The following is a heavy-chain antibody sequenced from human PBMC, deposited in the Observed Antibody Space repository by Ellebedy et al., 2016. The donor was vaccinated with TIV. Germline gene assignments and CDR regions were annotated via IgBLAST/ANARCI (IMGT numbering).Heavy chain of an antibody. Sequence: AASVKVSCKASGATFSNYPIAWVRLTPGQGLEWMGGIIPIFATADYTQKYAQKFQGRVTITADASTSTVYMELSSLRFEDTAIYFCARGGVMATIEGFDYWGQGTLVTVSS. D-gene: IGHD5-24*01. CDR3: ARGGVMATIEGFDY. J-gene: IGHJ4*02. CDR1: GATFSNYP. CDR2: IIPIFATA. V-gene: IGHV1-69*13.